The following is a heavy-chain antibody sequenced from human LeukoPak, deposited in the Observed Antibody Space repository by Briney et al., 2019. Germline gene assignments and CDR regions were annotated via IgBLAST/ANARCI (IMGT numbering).Heavy chain of an antibody. Sequence: SQTLSLTCAISGDSVFSNSGAWNWIRHSPSRGLEWLGRTYYRSIWRHEYAVSMRSRVTINPDTSKNQFSLQLNFMTPEDTAVYYCAGGSVTGSGWDSWGQGNLVTVSS. CDR3: AGGSVTGSGWDS. D-gene: IGHD6-19*01. CDR1: GDSVFSNSGA. CDR2: TYYRSIWRH. J-gene: IGHJ4*02. V-gene: IGHV6-1*01.